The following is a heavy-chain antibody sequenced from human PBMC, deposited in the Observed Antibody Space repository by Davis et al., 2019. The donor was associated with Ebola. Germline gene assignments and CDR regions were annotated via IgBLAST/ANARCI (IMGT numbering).Heavy chain of an antibody. Sequence: ASVKVSCKASGYKFTSYGFSWVRQAPGQGLEWLGWISAYNGDTKYAPKLQGRVTMATDSSTSTAYMELSSLRSDDTAVYYCARHSSNDYYYYGMDVWGQGTTVTVSS. CDR2: ISAYNGDT. V-gene: IGHV1-18*01. CDR3: ARHSSNDYYYYGMDV. D-gene: IGHD2-2*01. CDR1: GYKFTSYG. J-gene: IGHJ6*02.